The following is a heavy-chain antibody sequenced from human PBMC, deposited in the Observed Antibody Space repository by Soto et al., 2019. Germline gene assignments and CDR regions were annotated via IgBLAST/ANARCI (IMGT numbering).Heavy chain of an antibody. CDR1: GGSFSGYY. V-gene: IGHV4-34*01. D-gene: IGHD5-12*01. CDR2: INHSGST. J-gene: IGHJ4*02. CDR3: ASLSGYDFDFEY. Sequence: TSETLSLTCAVYGGSFSGYYWIWIRQPPGKGLEWIGEINHSGSTNYNPSLKSRVTTSVDTSKNQFSLKLSSVTAADTAVYYCASLSGYDFDFEYWGQGTLVTVSS.